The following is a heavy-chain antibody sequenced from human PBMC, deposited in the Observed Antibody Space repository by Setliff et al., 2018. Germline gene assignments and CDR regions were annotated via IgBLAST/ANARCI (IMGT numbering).Heavy chain of an antibody. D-gene: IGHD3-9*01. CDR1: GYTFTNYG. V-gene: IGHV1-18*01. CDR2: IRPHNGNT. Sequence: ASVKVSCKASGYTFTNYGITWVRQAPGQGLEWMGWIRPHNGNTAYAQKFQDRVILPTDTSTTTVYMELRSLRPDDTAVYYCATRRTARSPLTGWGQGTLVTVSS. J-gene: IGHJ4*02. CDR3: ATRRTARSPLTG.